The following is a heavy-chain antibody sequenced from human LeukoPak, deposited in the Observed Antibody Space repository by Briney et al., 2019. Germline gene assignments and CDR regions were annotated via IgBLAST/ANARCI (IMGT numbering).Heavy chain of an antibody. CDR3: ASGIAAENSVTIEY. J-gene: IGHJ4*02. Sequence: GGSLRLSCAASGFIFSSYWMYWVRQAPGKGLVWVSRINSGGSSAIYADSVKGRFTISRDNAKNTLYLQMNSLRAEDTAVYYCASGIAAENSVTIEYWGQGTLVTVSS. CDR2: INSGGSSA. D-gene: IGHD6-13*01. CDR1: GFIFSSYW. V-gene: IGHV3-74*01.